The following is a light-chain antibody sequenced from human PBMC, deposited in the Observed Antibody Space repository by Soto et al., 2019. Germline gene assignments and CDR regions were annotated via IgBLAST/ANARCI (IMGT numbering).Light chain of an antibody. CDR3: QQYGGSPLYT. CDR1: QSVSSSY. V-gene: IGKV3-20*01. CDR2: GAS. Sequence: EIVLTQSPGTLSLSPGERATLSCRASQSVSSSYLAWYQKKPGQAPRLLINGASSRATGIPDRFSGSGSGTAVTLTISRLEPEDFAVYYCQQYGGSPLYTFGQGTKLEIK. J-gene: IGKJ2*01.